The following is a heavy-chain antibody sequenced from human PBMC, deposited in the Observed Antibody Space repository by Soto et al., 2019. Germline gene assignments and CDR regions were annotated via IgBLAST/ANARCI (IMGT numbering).Heavy chain of an antibody. CDR3: ARLDMSGDWEFDY. V-gene: IGHV4-61*01. CDR1: GGSVSSGSYY. J-gene: IGHJ4*02. D-gene: IGHD3-9*01. CDR2: IYYSGST. Sequence: SETLSLTCTVSGGSVSSGSYYWSWIRQPPGKTLELIGFIYYSGSTNYNPSLKSRVTISVDTSKNQFSLKVSSVTAADTAVYYCARLDMSGDWEFDYWGQGALVTVSS.